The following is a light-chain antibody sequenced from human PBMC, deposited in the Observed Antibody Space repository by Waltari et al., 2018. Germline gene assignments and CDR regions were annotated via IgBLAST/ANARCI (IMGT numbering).Light chain of an antibody. Sequence: SSELTQDPAVSVALGQTVPITSQGDSLRRYSASWYQQRPGQAPILVLYGQDNRPSGIPDRFSGSTSGDTATLTITGAQAEDEADYYCLSRDSSSTRLFGGGTRLTV. V-gene: IGLV3-19*01. CDR2: GQD. J-gene: IGLJ3*02. CDR1: SLRRYS. CDR3: LSRDSSSTRL.